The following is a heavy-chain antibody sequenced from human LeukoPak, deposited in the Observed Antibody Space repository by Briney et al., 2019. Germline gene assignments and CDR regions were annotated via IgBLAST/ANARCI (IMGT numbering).Heavy chain of an antibody. Sequence: QPGRSLRLSCAASGFTFSNYAMHWVRQAPGKGLEWVAVISSDGSNKYYADSVKGRFTISRDNSKNKLYLQMNSLRAEDTAVYYCFFPGVTGKVYWGQGTLVTVSS. J-gene: IGHJ4*02. CDR3: FFPGVTGKVY. D-gene: IGHD1-20*01. V-gene: IGHV3-30-3*01. CDR2: ISSDGSNK. CDR1: GFTFSNYA.